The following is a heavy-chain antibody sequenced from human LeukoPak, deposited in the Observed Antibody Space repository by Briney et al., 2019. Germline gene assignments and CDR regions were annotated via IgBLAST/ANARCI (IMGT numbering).Heavy chain of an antibody. CDR3: ARARIAGATQNPGAFDI. Sequence: ASVKVSCKASGHTFTSYGISWVRQAPGQGLEWMGWISAYNGNTNYAQKLQGRVTMTTDTSTSTAYMELRSLRSDDTAVYYCARARIAGATQNPGAFDIWGQGTMVTVSS. J-gene: IGHJ3*02. V-gene: IGHV1-18*01. CDR1: GHTFTSYG. CDR2: ISAYNGNT. D-gene: IGHD1-26*01.